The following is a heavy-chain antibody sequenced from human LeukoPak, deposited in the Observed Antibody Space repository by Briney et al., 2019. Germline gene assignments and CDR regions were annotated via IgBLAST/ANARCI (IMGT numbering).Heavy chain of an antibody. CDR3: ARAYYGSTEHYYYGMDA. J-gene: IGHJ6*04. V-gene: IGHV3-11*06. Sequence: GGSLRLSCAASGFTFSDYYMSWIRQAPGKGLEWVSYISSSSSYTNYADSVKGRFTISRDNAKNSLYLQMNSLRAEDTAVYYCARAYYGSTEHYYYGMDAWGKGTTVTVSS. D-gene: IGHD3-10*01. CDR2: ISSSSSYT. CDR1: GFTFSDYY.